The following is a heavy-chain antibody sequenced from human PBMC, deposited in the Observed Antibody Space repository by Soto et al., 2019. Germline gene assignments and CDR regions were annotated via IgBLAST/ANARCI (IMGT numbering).Heavy chain of an antibody. Sequence: EASVKVSCKASGGTFSSYAISWVRQAPGQGLEWMGGIIPIFGTANYAQKFQGRVTITADESTSTAYMELSSLRSEDTAVYYCARGKGITMVRGVITYYGMDVWGQGTTVTVSS. CDR2: IIPIFGTA. D-gene: IGHD3-10*01. V-gene: IGHV1-69*13. J-gene: IGHJ6*02. CDR1: GGTFSSYA. CDR3: ARGKGITMVRGVITYYGMDV.